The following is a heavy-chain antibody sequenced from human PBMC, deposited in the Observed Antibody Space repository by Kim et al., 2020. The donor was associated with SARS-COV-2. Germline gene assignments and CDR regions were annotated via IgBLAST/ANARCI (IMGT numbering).Heavy chain of an antibody. CDR1: GFTFSDHA. V-gene: IGHV3-23*01. CDR2: IGGTDGTT. D-gene: IGHD2-8*02. CDR3: AKSDCAGGGCFLINY. J-gene: IGHJ1*01. Sequence: GSLRLSCAASGFTFSDHAMNWVRQAPGRGLEWVSGIGGTDGTTYYADFVKGRFTISRDNSRNTLFLLMNALRAEDTAIYYCAKSDCAGGGCFLINYWGQ.